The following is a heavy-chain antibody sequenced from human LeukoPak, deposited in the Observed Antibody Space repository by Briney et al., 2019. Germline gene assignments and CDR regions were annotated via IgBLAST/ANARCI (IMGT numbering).Heavy chain of an antibody. V-gene: IGHV3-21*01. Sequence: PGGSLRLSCAASGFTFSNYSMNWVRQAPGKGLEWVSSISMSSSYIYYADSMKGRFTISRDNAKNSLYLQMNSLRAEDTAIYYCATDQGFDYWGQGTLVTVSS. CDR3: ATDQGFDY. CDR2: ISMSSSYI. CDR1: GFTFSNYS. J-gene: IGHJ4*02.